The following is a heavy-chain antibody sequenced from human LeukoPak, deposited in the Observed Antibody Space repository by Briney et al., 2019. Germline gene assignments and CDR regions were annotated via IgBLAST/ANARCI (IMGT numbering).Heavy chain of an antibody. J-gene: IGHJ4*02. CDR1: GFXFSSYS. Sequence: PGGSLRLSCVASGFXFSSYSIHWVRQAPGKGLEWVSSISSASSYIYYADSVKGRFTISRDNAKNSLYLQMNSLTAEDTAVYYCAKGDYYDFDYWGQGTLVTVSS. CDR3: AKGDYYDFDY. D-gene: IGHD3-10*01. CDR2: ISSASSYI. V-gene: IGHV3-21*04.